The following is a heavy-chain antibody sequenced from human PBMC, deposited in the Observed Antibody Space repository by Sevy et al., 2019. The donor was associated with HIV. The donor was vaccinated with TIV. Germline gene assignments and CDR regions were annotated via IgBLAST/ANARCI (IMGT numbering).Heavy chain of an antibody. V-gene: IGHV3-23*01. Sequence: GGSLRLSCAVSGFSFDSYGMTWVRQAPGKGLEWVSGISGSGTRTYYADSVKGRFIISRDNSKNTLYLQMNSLRSEDTGIYDGGKGGGGHYDPDEIGYYFYYYNMDVWGKGTTVTVSS. CDR3: GKGGGGHYDPDEIGYYFYYYNMDV. D-gene: IGHD3-22*01. CDR1: GFSFDSYG. CDR2: ISGSGTRT. J-gene: IGHJ6*03.